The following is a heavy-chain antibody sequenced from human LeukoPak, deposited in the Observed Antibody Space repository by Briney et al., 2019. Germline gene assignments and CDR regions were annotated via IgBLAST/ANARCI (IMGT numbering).Heavy chain of an antibody. J-gene: IGHJ3*02. CDR3: ARPYGYYDAFDI. V-gene: IGHV1-69*02. CDR1: GYTFTGYY. Sequence: ASVKVSCKASGYTFTGYYMHWVRQAPGQGLEWMGRIIPILGIANYAQKFQGRVTITADKSTSTAYMELSSLRSEDTAVYYCARPYGYYDAFDIWGQGTMVTVSS. D-gene: IGHD3-22*01. CDR2: IIPILGIA.